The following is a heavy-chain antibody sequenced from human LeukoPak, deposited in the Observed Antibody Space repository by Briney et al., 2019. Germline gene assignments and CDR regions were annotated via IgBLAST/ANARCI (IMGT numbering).Heavy chain of an antibody. V-gene: IGHV4-38-2*02. Sequence: PSETLSLTCTVSGYSISSGYDWGWIRQPPGKGRKWIGSISHSGSTYYNPSLKSRVTISVDTSKNQFSLKLSSLTAAGTAVYYCARLRRSRLAEFDYWGPGTLVTVSS. D-gene: IGHD3-3*02. J-gene: IGHJ4*02. CDR1: GYSISSGYD. CDR2: ISHSGST. CDR3: ARLRRSRLAEFDY.